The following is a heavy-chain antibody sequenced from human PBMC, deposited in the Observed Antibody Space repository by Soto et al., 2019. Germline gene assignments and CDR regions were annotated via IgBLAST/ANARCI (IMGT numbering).Heavy chain of an antibody. D-gene: IGHD5-18*01. J-gene: IGHJ4*02. V-gene: IGHV3-23*01. CDR3: AKDPSGASYGLQYYFDY. CDR1: GFTFSSYA. Sequence: GSLRLSCAASGFTFSSYAMSWVRQAPGKGLEWVSAISGSGGSTYYADSVKGRFTISRDNSKNTLYLQMNSLRAEDTAVYYCAKDPSGASYGLQYYFDYWGQGTLVTVSS. CDR2: ISGSGGST.